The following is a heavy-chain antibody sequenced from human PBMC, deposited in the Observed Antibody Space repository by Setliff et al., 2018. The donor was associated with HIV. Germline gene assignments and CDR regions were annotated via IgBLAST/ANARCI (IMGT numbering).Heavy chain of an antibody. J-gene: IGHJ4*02. Sequence: PSETLSLTCNVSGGSISSRYWTWIRQSPGKGLEWIGYINFGSTTYNPSLKSRVTISLDTSKNQFSLKLSSVTAADTAVYYCARSISSGWYYGYFDYWGQGTLVTVSS. V-gene: IGHV4-59*11. D-gene: IGHD6-19*01. CDR3: ARSISSGWYYGYFDY. CDR2: INFGST. CDR1: GGSISSRY.